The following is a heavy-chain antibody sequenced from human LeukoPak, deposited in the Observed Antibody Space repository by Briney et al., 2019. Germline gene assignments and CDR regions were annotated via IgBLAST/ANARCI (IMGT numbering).Heavy chain of an antibody. V-gene: IGHV3-21*01. D-gene: IGHD3-10*01. CDR3: ARGGTLLWFGEVNYFDY. J-gene: IGHJ4*02. CDR2: ISSSSSYI. CDR1: GFTFSSYS. Sequence: GGSLRLSCAASGFTFSSYSMNWVRQAPGKGLEWVSSISSSSSYIYYADSVKGRFTISRDNAKNSLYLQMNSLRAEDTAVYYCARGGTLLWFGEVNYFDYWGQGTLVTVSS.